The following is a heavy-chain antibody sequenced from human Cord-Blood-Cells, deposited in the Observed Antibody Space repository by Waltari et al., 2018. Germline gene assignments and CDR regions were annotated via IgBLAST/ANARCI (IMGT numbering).Heavy chain of an antibody. D-gene: IGHD6-13*01. J-gene: IGHJ5*02. CDR1: MG. CDR2: IFSNDEK. V-gene: IGHV2-26*01. Sequence: MGVSWIRQPPGKALEWLAHIFSNDEKSYSTSLKSRLTISKDTSKSQVVLTMTNIDPVDTATYYCARIWRNDSSSWYWFDPWGQGTLVTVSS. CDR3: ARIWRNDSSSWYWFDP.